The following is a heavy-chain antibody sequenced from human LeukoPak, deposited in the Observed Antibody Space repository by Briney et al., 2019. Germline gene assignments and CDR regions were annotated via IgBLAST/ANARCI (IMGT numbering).Heavy chain of an antibody. CDR3: ARSVRGGYYNWFDP. V-gene: IGHV1-3*01. Sequence: ASVKVSCKASGYTFTSYAMHWERQAPGQRLEWMGWINAGNGNTKYSQKFQGRVTITRDTSASTAYMELSSLRSEDTAVYYCARSVRGGYYNWFDPWGQGTLVTVSS. J-gene: IGHJ5*02. D-gene: IGHD3-3*01. CDR2: INAGNGNT. CDR1: GYTFTSYA.